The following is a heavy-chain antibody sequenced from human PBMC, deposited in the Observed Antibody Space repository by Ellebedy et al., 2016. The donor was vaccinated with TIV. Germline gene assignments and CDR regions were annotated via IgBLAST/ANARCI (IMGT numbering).Heavy chain of an antibody. J-gene: IGHJ4*02. CDR3: ARRNYDSSSYYYDY. CDR2: INHFGNT. CDR1: GGSISSGDYH. Sequence: SETLSLTCSVSGGSISSGDYHWTWIRQPPRKGLEWIATINHFGNTYYNPSLKSRVAISVDNSKNQFSLQLNSVTAADTAVYYCARRNYDSSSYYYDYWGQGTLVTVSS. D-gene: IGHD3-22*01. V-gene: IGHV4-39*01.